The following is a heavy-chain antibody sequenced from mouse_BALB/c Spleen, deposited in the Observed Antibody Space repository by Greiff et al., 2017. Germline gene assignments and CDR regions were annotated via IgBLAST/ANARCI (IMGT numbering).Heavy chain of an antibody. Sequence: QVQLQQSGAELAKPGASVKMSCKASGYTFTSYWMPWVKQRPGQGLEWIGYINPSTGYTEYNQKFKDKATLTADKSSSTAYMQLSSLTSEDSAVYYCARWVYGNYGFAYWGQGTLVTVSA. D-gene: IGHD2-1*01. V-gene: IGHV1-7*01. CDR2: INPSTGYT. CDR1: GYTFTSYW. J-gene: IGHJ3*01. CDR3: ARWVYGNYGFAY.